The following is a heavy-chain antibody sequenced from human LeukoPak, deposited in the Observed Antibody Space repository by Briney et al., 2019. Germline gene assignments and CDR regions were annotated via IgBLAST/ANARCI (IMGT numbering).Heavy chain of an antibody. CDR3: ATSSYGSGTEFDY. D-gene: IGHD3-10*01. CDR1: GYTLTELS. V-gene: IGHV1-24*01. CDR2: FDPEDGET. J-gene: IGHJ4*02. Sequence: ASVKVSCKVSGYTLTELSIHWVRQAPGKGLEWMGGFDPEDGETIYAQKFQGRVTMTEDTSTDTAYMELSSLRSEDTAVYYCATSSYGSGTEFDYWGQGTLVTVSS.